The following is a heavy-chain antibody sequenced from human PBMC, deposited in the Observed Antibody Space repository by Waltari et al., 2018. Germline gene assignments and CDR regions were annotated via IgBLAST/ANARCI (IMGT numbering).Heavy chain of an antibody. CDR1: GGSISGGYE. CDR2: IYGSSGST. CDR3: ARTPPSSSYLDY. J-gene: IGHJ4*02. D-gene: IGHD6-13*01. V-gene: IGHV4-38-2*01. Sequence: QVQLQESGPGLVKPSETLSLTCAVSGGSISGGYEWIWIRQPPGKGLEWIGYIYGSSGSTNYNPSLKNRVTISKDTSRNQFSLKLNSVTAADTAVYYCARTPPSSSYLDYWGQGVLVTVSS.